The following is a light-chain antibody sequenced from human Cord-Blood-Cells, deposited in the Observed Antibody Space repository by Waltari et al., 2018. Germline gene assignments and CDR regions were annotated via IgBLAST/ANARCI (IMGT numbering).Light chain of an antibody. CDR2: WAS. CDR1: QSVLYSSNNKNY. J-gene: IGKJ3*01. CDR3: QQYYSTPFT. V-gene: IGKV4-1*01. Sequence: DIVMTQSPDSLAVSLGERATINCKSSQSVLYSSNNKNYLAWYQQKTGQPPKLRIYWASTRESGVPDRCSGSGSGTDFTLTSSSLQAEDVAVYYCQQYYSTPFTFGPGTKVDIK.